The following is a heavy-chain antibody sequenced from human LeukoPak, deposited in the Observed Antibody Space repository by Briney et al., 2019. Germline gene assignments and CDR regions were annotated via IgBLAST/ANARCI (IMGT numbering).Heavy chain of an antibody. CDR3: PNLGGPGHLPYHHYGMDV. D-gene: IGHD2-15*01. CDR1: GFTFSSYG. Sequence: RPGRSLRLSCAASGFTFSSYGMHWVRQAPGKGLEWVAVISYDGSNKYYADSVKGRFTISRDNSKNTLYLQMNSLRAEDTPVYYCPNLGGPGHLPYHHYGMDVWGKGTTVPVSS. V-gene: IGHV3-30*18. CDR2: ISYDGSNK. J-gene: IGHJ6*04.